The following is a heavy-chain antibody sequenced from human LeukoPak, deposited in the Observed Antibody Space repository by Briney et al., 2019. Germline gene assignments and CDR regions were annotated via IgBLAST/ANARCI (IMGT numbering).Heavy chain of an antibody. V-gene: IGHV6-1*01. CDR1: GDSVSSNSVA. D-gene: IGHD3-10*01. J-gene: IGHJ2*01. CDR2: TYYRSKWYN. Sequence: SQTLSLTCAISGDSVSSNSVAWNWVRQSPSRGLEWLGRTYYRSKWYNDYAVSVKSRVTINPDTSKNQFSLQLNSVTPEDTAVYYCARVRVRGVTLDWYFDLWGRGTLVTVSS. CDR3: ARVRVRGVTLDWYFDL.